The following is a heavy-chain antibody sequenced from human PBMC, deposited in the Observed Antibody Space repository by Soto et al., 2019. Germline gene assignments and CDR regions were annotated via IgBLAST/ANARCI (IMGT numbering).Heavy chain of an antibody. CDR3: ANTRGLGLMDA. D-gene: IGHD2-2*01. Sequence: QVHLLESGPGLMEPSGTLSLTCTVSGGSISSRNRWSWVRQSPGKGLEWIGEVSHSGSTNSNPSLKGRVTISLDKSNNQFSLNLESMTAADAAVYFCANTRGLGLMDAWGKGTTVVVSS. CDR2: VSHSGST. CDR1: GGSISSRNR. V-gene: IGHV4-4*02. J-gene: IGHJ6*03.